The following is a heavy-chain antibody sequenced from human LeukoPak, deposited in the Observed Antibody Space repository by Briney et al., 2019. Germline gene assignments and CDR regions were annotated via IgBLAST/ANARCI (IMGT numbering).Heavy chain of an antibody. CDR2: IKKDGSET. V-gene: IGHV3-7*03. CDR1: GFTFSSSW. CDR3: ARGRYSSTTYYFDS. J-gene: IGHJ4*02. Sequence: GGSLRLSCAASGFTFSSSWMSWVRQAPGKGLEWVANIKKDGSETYYVDPVKGRFTISRDNAKNSLYLQMNSLRAEDTAIYYCARGRYSSTTYYFDSWGQGTLVTVSS. D-gene: IGHD6-13*01.